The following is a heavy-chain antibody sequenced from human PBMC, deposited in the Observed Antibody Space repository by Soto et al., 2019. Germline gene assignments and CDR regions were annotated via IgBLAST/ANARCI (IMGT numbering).Heavy chain of an antibody. J-gene: IGHJ6*02. D-gene: IGHD2-8*01. CDR3: ARGGVVLMVFAPIAMDV. Sequence: QVQLQESGPGLVKPSQTLSLTCTVSGGSIRSGDYYWSWIRQPLGKGLEWIGYIFYSGSTYYNPSLKSRVSISVDTSKNQFSLKLSSVTAADTAVYYCARGGVVLMVFAPIAMDVWGQGTTVTVSS. V-gene: IGHV4-30-4*01. CDR1: GGSIRSGDYY. CDR2: IFYSGST.